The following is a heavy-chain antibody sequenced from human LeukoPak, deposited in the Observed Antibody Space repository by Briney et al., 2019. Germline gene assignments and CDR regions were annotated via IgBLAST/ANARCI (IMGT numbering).Heavy chain of an antibody. CDR3: ARDVGATNF. D-gene: IGHD1-26*01. V-gene: IGHV3-15*04. Sequence: GGSLRLSCAASGLTVTNAWMNWVRQAPGKGLEWVGRIASKTDGGTTDYAAPVKGRFTISRDDSKNTLFLQMNSLKTEDTAVYYCARDVGATNFWGQGTLVTVSS. CDR1: GLTVTNAW. CDR2: IASKTDGGTT. J-gene: IGHJ4*02.